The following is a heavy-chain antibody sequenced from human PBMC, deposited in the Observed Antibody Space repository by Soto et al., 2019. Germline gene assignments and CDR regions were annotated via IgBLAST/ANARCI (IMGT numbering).Heavy chain of an antibody. V-gene: IGHV3-9*01. J-gene: IGHJ6*03. CDR2: ISWNSGSI. CDR3: AKDGLWFGEPTSRRKYYYYMDV. CDR1: GFTFDDYA. D-gene: IGHD3-10*01. Sequence: EVQLVESGGGLVQPGRSLRLSCAASGFTFDDYAMHWVRQAPGKGLAWVSGISWNSGSIGYADSVKGRFTISRDNAKNSLYLQMNSLRAEDTALYYCAKDGLWFGEPTSRRKYYYYMDVWGKGTTVTVSS.